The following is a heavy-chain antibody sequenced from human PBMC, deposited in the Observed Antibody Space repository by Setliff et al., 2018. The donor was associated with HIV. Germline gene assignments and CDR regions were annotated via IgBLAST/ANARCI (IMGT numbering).Heavy chain of an antibody. Sequence: GGSLRLSCAASGFTFDNYGMSWVRQVPGKGLEWVSGIKWNSHNIHYADSVKGRFTISRDNAKNTLYLQMNSLRAEDTAVYYCAKAPSMQYYFDYWGQGTLVTVSS. D-gene: IGHD2-8*01. CDR1: GFTFDNYG. CDR2: IKWNSHNI. CDR3: AKAPSMQYYFDY. J-gene: IGHJ4*02. V-gene: IGHV3-20*04.